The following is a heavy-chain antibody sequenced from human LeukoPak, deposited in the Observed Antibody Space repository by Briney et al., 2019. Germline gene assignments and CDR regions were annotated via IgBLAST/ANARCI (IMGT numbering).Heavy chain of an antibody. V-gene: IGHV4-39*07. Sequence: PSETLSLTCTVSGGSISSSSYYWGWIRQPPGKGLEWIGSIYYSGSTYYNPSLKSRVTISVDTSKNQFSLKLSSVTAADTAVYYCARLYYDSSGPLDYWGQGILVTVSS. D-gene: IGHD3-22*01. CDR2: IYYSGST. J-gene: IGHJ4*02. CDR3: ARLYYDSSGPLDY. CDR1: GGSISSSSYY.